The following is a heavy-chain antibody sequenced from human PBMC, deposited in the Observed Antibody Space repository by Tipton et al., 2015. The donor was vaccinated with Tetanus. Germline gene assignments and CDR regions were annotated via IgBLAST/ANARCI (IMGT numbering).Heavy chain of an antibody. V-gene: IGHV1-18*04. J-gene: IGHJ6*02. CDR2: ISAYNGNT. CDR3: ASRRDEQYYYGMDV. Sequence: QLVQSGAEVKKPGASVKVSCKASGYTFTSYGISWVRQAPGQGLEWMGWISAYNGNTNYAQKLQGRVTMTTDTSTSPAYMELRSLRSDAPAVYYCASRRDEQYYYGMDVWGQGTTVTVSS. D-gene: IGHD1/OR15-1a*01. CDR1: GYTFTSYG.